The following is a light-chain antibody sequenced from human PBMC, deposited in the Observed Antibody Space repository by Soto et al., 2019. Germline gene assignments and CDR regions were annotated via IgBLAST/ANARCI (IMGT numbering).Light chain of an antibody. Sequence: QPVLTQPPSVSGAPGQRVTISCAGSSSNIGAGYDVHWYQQLPGTAPKLLIYGNSNRPSGVPDRFSGFKSGSSASLAITGLQSEDEADYYCQSHDSSLSGYVFGTGTKVTVL. CDR1: SSNIGAGYD. CDR3: QSHDSSLSGYV. V-gene: IGLV1-40*01. CDR2: GNS. J-gene: IGLJ1*01.